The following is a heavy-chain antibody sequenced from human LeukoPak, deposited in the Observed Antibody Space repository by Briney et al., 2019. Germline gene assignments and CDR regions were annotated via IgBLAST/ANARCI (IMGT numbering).Heavy chain of an antibody. D-gene: IGHD1-1*01. Sequence: SETLSLTCALYGESFSVFFWSWIRPPPGEGLEWIGEINHSGSTNYNPSLKIRVRISVDTSKNQCSLKLSSVTAADTAVYYCARGAYNWTRSSDFDYWGQGTLVTVSS. CDR1: GESFSVFF. CDR3: ARGAYNWTRSSDFDY. CDR2: INHSGST. V-gene: IGHV4-34*01. J-gene: IGHJ4*02.